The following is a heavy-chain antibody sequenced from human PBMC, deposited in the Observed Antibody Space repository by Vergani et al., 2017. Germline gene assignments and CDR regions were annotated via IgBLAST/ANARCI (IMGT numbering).Heavy chain of an antibody. D-gene: IGHD2-21*01. J-gene: IGHJ5*02. CDR3: ARGNCGVNCPKYKWLAP. Sequence: QVHLQESGPGVVNPSDTLFLTFTVSGGSMSDFYWTWIRQPAGRGLEWIGRIYPNGNGNYNESLRSRLTMSIDTSRSQFSLSLSSVTAADTAVYYCARGNCGVNCPKYKWLAPWGRGILVTVSS. CDR2: IYPNGNG. CDR1: GGSMSDFY. V-gene: IGHV4-4*07.